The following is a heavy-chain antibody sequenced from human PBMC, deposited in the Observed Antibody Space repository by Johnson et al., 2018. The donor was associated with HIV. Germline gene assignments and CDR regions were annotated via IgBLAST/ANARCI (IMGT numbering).Heavy chain of an antibody. J-gene: IGHJ3*02. CDR1: GFTFDDYG. D-gene: IGHD3-16*01. CDR3: AISIPRPGWGDAFDI. Sequence: VQLVESGGGVVRPGGSLRLSCAASGFTFDDYGMSWVRQVPGKGLEWVSLIYTGDSTSYADSVKGRFTISTDTSKNTLYLQMNALRAEDTAVYYCAISIPRPGWGDAFDIWGQGTMVTVSS. CDR2: IYTGDST. V-gene: IGHV3-66*01.